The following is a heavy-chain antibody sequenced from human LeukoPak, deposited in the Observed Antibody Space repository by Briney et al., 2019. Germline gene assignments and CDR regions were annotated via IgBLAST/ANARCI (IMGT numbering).Heavy chain of an antibody. CDR1: GYTFTTYA. D-gene: IGHD2-21*02. J-gene: IGHJ5*02. Sequence: ASVKVSCKASGYTFTTYAINWVRQAPGQGLEWMGWINTNTGHPTYAQGFTGRFLFSLDTSVNTAYLQISSLKAEDTAVYYCARDWRLTPMVTYWFDTWGQGTLVTVSS. CDR2: INTNTGHP. V-gene: IGHV7-4-1*02. CDR3: ARDWRLTPMVTYWFDT.